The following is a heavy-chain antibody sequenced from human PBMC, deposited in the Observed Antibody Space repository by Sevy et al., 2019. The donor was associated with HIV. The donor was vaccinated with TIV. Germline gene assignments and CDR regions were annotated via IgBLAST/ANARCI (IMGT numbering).Heavy chain of an antibody. CDR2: ISYDGSIK. J-gene: IGHJ6*02. CDR1: GFTFSSFG. D-gene: IGHD3-22*01. CDR3: AKDLDYFDSSAGPSSLIYNYYYGLED. V-gene: IGHV3-30*18. Sequence: GGSLRLSCAASGFTFSSFGMHWVRQAPGKGLEWVSFISYDGSIKKYADSVKGRLTVSRDKSKNTLYLQMNSLRAEDTAVYYCAKDLDYFDSSAGPSSLIYNYYYGLEDWGPGTTVTVSS.